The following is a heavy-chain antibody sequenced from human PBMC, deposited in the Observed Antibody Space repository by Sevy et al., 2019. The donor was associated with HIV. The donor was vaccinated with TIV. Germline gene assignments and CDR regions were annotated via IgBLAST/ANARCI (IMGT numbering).Heavy chain of an antibody. CDR3: AKDSQNYYDGSGYDFWIDY. Sequence: GGSLRLSCAASGFTFDDYAMHWVRQAPGKGLEWVSGISWNSGSIGYADSVKGRFTISRDNAKNSLYLQMNSLRAEDTALYYCAKDSQNYYDGSGYDFWIDYWGQGTLVTVSS. V-gene: IGHV3-9*01. D-gene: IGHD3-22*01. CDR1: GFTFDDYA. CDR2: ISWNSGSI. J-gene: IGHJ4*02.